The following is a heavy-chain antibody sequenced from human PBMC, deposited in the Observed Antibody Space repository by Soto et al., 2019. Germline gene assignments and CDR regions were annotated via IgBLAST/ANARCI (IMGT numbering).Heavy chain of an antibody. CDR1: GSSISSSNW. J-gene: IGHJ4*02. Sequence: LSLTFAVSGSSISSSNWWSWVRQPPGKGLEWIGGIYHGGSINYNPPLKSRVAISLDKSKNQVSLKLRSVTAADTAVYYCAREGYNYGHYFGSWGQGTLVTVSS. V-gene: IGHV4-4*02. D-gene: IGHD5-18*01. CDR3: AREGYNYGHYFGS. CDR2: IYHGGSI.